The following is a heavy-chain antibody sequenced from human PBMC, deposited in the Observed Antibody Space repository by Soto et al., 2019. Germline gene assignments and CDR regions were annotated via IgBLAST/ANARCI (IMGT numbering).Heavy chain of an antibody. CDR2: INAGNGNT. D-gene: IGHD3-16*02. J-gene: IGHJ3*02. CDR3: ARGRITFGGVIVIYDAFDI. Sequence: QVQLVQSGAEVKKPGASVKVSCKASGYTFTSYAMHWVRQAPGQRLEWIGWINAGNGNTKYSQKFQGRVTITRDTSASTAYMELSSLRSEDTAVYYCARGRITFGGVIVIYDAFDIWGQGTMVTVSS. CDR1: GYTFTSYA. V-gene: IGHV1-3*01.